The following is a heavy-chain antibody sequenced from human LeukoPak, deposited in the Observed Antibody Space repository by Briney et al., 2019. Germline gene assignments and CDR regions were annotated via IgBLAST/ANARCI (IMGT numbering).Heavy chain of an antibody. CDR2: YYSGST. J-gene: IGHJ4*02. Sequence: YYSGSTNYNPSLKSRVTISVDTSKNQFSLKLSSVTAADTAVYYCARGSRITIFGVPHPPDYWGQGTLVTVSS. V-gene: IGHV4-59*12. D-gene: IGHD3-3*01. CDR3: ARGSRITIFGVPHPPDY.